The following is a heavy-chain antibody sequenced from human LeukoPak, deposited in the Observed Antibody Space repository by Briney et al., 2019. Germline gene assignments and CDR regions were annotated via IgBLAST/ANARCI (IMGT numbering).Heavy chain of an antibody. CDR1: GFTFNTYA. CDR2: ISGSGENT. Sequence: PGGSLRLSCAASGFTFNTYAMNWVRQARGKGLEWVSSISGSGENTYYADSVKGRFTISRDNSKNTLSLQMNSLRAEDTAVYYCAKGSVNYDILTGSYFDYWGQETLVTVSS. J-gene: IGHJ4*02. CDR3: AKGSVNYDILTGSYFDY. V-gene: IGHV3-23*01. D-gene: IGHD3-9*01.